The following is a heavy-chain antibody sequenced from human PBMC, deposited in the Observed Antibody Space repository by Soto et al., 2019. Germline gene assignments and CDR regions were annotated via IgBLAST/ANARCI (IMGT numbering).Heavy chain of an antibody. Sequence: QVQLVQSGAEVRKPGASVNLSCKTSGYPFSDYYIHWVRQAPGHDFEWMPWINPKTGRANYAQKFQGRVTMARNTSINTAYMELSSLTSDDTALYYCARDPGGTGYFDSWGQGLLLTVSS. V-gene: IGHV1-2*02. D-gene: IGHD1-1*01. J-gene: IGHJ4*02. CDR3: ARDPGGTGYFDS. CDR1: GYPFSDYY. CDR2: INPKTGRA.